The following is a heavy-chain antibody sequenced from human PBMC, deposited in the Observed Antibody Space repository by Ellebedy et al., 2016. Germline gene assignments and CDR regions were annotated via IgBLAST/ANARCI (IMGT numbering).Heavy chain of an antibody. CDR2: VSFNGGTK. J-gene: IGHJ4*02. D-gene: IGHD1-26*01. V-gene: IGHV3-30-3*01. CDR3: ARDSTVGGGSPNADRYFDY. CDR1: GFIFKNYA. Sequence: GESLKISXAASGFIFKNYAMHWVRQAPGKGLEWVATVSFNGGTKYYTDSVKGRFTISRDNSKNTVSLQMNSLRGEDTAVFYCARDSTVGGGSPNADRYFDYWGQGTLVTVSS.